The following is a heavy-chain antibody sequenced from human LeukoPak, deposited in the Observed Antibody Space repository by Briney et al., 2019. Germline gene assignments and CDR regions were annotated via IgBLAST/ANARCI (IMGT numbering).Heavy chain of an antibody. J-gene: IGHJ6*03. V-gene: IGHV3-11*04. CDR1: GFTFSDYY. CDR3: ARVLMPYARGMDV. Sequence: PGGSLRLSCAASGFTFSDYYMSWIRQTPGKGLEWVSYISSVGTTIYYADSVKGRFTISRDNAKNSLYLQMNSLRAEDTAVYYCARVLMPYARGMDVWGKGTTVTVSS. D-gene: IGHD2-8*01. CDR2: ISSVGTTI.